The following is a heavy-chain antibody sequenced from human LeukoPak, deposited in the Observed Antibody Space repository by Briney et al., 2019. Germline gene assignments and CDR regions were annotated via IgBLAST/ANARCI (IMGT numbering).Heavy chain of an antibody. CDR3: AKIGRNDSSGCFDY. Sequence: GGSLRLSCAASGFTFRNYAMTWVRQAPGKGLEWVSTISNCGDITYYADSVKGRFTISRDNSKNTLYLQMNSLRAEDTAVHYCAKIGRNDSSGCFDYWGQGTLVTVSS. CDR1: GFTFRNYA. D-gene: IGHD3-22*01. V-gene: IGHV3-23*01. J-gene: IGHJ4*02. CDR2: ISNCGDIT.